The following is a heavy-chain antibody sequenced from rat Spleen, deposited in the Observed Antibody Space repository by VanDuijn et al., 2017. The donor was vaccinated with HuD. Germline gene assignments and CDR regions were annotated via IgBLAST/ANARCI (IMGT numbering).Heavy chain of an antibody. Sequence: EVQLVESGGGLVQPGRSMKLSCAASGSTFSNFPMAWVRQPPTKGLEWVATISSSGSYTYYQDSVKGRFTISRDVAKSTLYLQMNNLRSEDTATYYCTRGTYFRHWGQGVMVTVSS. V-gene: IGHV5-46*01. CDR1: GSTFSNFP. CDR2: ISSSGSYT. CDR3: TRGTYFRH. D-gene: IGHD4-6*01. J-gene: IGHJ2*01.